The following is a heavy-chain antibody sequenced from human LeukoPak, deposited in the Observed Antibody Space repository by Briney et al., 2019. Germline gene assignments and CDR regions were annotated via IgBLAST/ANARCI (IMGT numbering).Heavy chain of an antibody. D-gene: IGHD6-19*01. J-gene: IGHJ5*02. CDR1: GFTFSNYW. V-gene: IGHV3-74*01. CDR3: ARLAVAGNWFDP. CDR2: INEDASII. Sequence: AGGSLRLSCAASGFTFSNYWMHWVRQAPGKGLEWVSRINEDASIISYADSVKGRFTISRDNAKNSLYLQMNSLRAEDTAVYYCARLAVAGNWFDPWGQGTLVTVSS.